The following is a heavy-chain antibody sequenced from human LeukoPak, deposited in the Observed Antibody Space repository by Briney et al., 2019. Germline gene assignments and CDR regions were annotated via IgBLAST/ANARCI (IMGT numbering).Heavy chain of an antibody. V-gene: IGHV1-46*01. J-gene: IGHJ4*02. CDR2: INPSGGST. D-gene: IGHD6-19*01. CDR3: AGGSSGWYSVAY. Sequence: ASVKVSCKASGYTFTSYYMHWVRQAPGQGLEWMGIINPSGGSTSYAQKFQGRVIMTRDTSTSTVYMELSSLRSEDTAVYYCAGGSSGWYSVAYWGQGTLVTVSS. CDR1: GYTFTSYY.